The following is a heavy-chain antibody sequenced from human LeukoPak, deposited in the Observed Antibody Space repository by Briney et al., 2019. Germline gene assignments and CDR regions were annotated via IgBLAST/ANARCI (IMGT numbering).Heavy chain of an antibody. D-gene: IGHD2-21*01. V-gene: IGHV3-11*04. Sequence: GGSLRLSCAASGFTFSDYYMSWLRQAPGKGLEWVSYISSSGSTIYYADSVKGRFTISRDNAKNSLYLQMNSLRAEDTAVYYCARVRLYDAFDIWGQGTMVTVSS. J-gene: IGHJ3*02. CDR2: ISSSGSTI. CDR3: ARVRLYDAFDI. CDR1: GFTFSDYY.